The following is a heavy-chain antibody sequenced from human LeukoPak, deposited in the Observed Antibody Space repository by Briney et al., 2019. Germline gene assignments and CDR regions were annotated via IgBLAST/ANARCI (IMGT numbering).Heavy chain of an antibody. CDR2: VSADGRTQ. D-gene: IGHD3-10*01. CDR1: GFTFRTYS. CDR3: ARGFGHNRRYFDY. V-gene: IGHV3-30*03. J-gene: IGHJ4*02. Sequence: PGGSLRLSCAASGFTFRTYSIHWVRQAPGKGLEWVTVVSADGRTQLYSDSVKGRFTISRDNSLNTLHLQMNSLRTEDTAVYYCARGFGHNRRYFDYWGQGALVTVSS.